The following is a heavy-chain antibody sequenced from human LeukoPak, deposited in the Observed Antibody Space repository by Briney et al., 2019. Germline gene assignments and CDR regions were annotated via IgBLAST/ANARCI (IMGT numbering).Heavy chain of an antibody. CDR2: IYYSGGT. Sequence: SQTLSLTCTVSGGSISSGGYYWSWIRQHPGKGLEWIGYIYYSGGTYYNPSLKSRVTISVDTSKNQFSLKLSSVTAADTAVYYCARVRDGYNSGYFDYWGQGTLVTVSS. V-gene: IGHV4-31*03. D-gene: IGHD5-24*01. CDR1: GGSISSGGYY. CDR3: ARVRDGYNSGYFDY. J-gene: IGHJ4*02.